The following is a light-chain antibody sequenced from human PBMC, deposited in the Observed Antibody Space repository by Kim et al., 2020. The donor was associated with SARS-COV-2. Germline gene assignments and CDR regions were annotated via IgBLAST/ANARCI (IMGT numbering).Light chain of an antibody. CDR2: GNI. V-gene: IGLV1-40*01. CDR1: SSNIGAGYA. CDR3: QSYDNSLSGFYV. J-gene: IGLJ1*01. Sequence: QSVLTQPPSVSGAPGQRVTIPCTGSSSNIGAGYAVHWYQQLPGTAPKVVIYGNINRPSGVPDRFSASKSGTSVSLAITRLQAEDEAEYYCQSYDNSLSGFYVFGTGTKVTVL.